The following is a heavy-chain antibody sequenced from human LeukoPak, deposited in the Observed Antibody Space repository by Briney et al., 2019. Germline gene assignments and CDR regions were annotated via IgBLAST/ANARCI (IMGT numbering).Heavy chain of an antibody. CDR1: GFTFSSYS. V-gene: IGHV3-21*01. CDR2: ISSSSSYI. J-gene: IGHJ4*02. CDR3: ARDSGSYYVY. Sequence: GGSLRLSCAASGFTFSSYSMNWVRQAPGKGLVWVSSISSSSSYIYYADSVKGRFTISRDNAKNSMYLQMNSLRAEDTAVYYCARDSGSYYVYWGQGTLVTVSS. D-gene: IGHD1-26*01.